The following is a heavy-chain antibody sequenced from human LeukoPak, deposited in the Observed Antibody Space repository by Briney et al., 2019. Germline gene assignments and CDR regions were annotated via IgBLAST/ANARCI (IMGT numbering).Heavy chain of an antibody. CDR3: AKDRFQGGGSPYYYYYYGMDV. CDR2: ISYDGTNK. J-gene: IGHJ6*02. D-gene: IGHD2-15*01. V-gene: IGHV3-30*18. Sequence: GRSLRLSCAASGFTFSSYGMQWVRQAPGKGLEWVAVISYDGTNKYYADSVKGRYTISRDNSKNTLYVQMNSLRVEDTAVYYCAKDRFQGGGSPYYYYYYGMDVWGQGTTVTVSS. CDR1: GFTFSSYG.